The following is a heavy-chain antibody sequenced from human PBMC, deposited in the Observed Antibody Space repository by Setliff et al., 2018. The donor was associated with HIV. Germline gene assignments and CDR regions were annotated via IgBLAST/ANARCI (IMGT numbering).Heavy chain of an antibody. V-gene: IGHV3-30-3*01. CDR1: VFSFSSLA. CDR3: ARAPNWGSPHYFDF. Sequence: LRLSCAASVFSFSSLAMHWVRQAPGKGLEWVAAISDDGTIKNYADSVKGRFTISRDSSTDTVYVQMNSLRVEDTAVYYCARAPNWGSPHYFDFWGQGTLVTVSS. CDR2: ISDDGTIK. D-gene: IGHD7-27*01. J-gene: IGHJ4*02.